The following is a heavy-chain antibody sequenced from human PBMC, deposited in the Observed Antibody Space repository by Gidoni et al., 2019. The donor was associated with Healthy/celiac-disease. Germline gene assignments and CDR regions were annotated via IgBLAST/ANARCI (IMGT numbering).Heavy chain of an antibody. J-gene: IGHJ6*02. CDR2: IYYSGST. Sequence: QLQLQESGPGLVKPSETLSLTCTVSGCSISSSSYYWGWIRQPPGKGLEWIGSIYYSGSTYYNPSLKSRVTISVDTSKNQFSLKLSSVTAADTAAYYCARVLEGYLGGMDVWGQGTTVTVSS. CDR1: GCSISSSSYY. CDR3: ARVLEGYLGGMDV. V-gene: IGHV4-39*07. D-gene: IGHD3-16*01.